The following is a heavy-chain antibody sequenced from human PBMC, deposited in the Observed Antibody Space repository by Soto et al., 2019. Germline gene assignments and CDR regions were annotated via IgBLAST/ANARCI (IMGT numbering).Heavy chain of an antibody. V-gene: IGHV3-30*18. CDR3: AKDRYYDSSGYYSYYYYYYGMDV. Sequence: QVQLVESGGGVVQPGRSLRLSCAASGFTFSSYGMHWVRQAPGKGLEWVAVISYDGSNKYYADSVKGRFTISRDNSKNTLYLQMNSLRAEYTAVYYCAKDRYYDSSGYYSYYYYYYGMDVWGQGTTVTVSS. CDR2: ISYDGSNK. D-gene: IGHD3-22*01. CDR1: GFTFSSYG. J-gene: IGHJ6*02.